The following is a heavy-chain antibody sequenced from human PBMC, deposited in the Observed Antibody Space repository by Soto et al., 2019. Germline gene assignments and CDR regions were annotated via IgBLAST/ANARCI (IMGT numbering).Heavy chain of an antibody. CDR1: GYTFTSHG. J-gene: IGHJ6*02. CDR3: ARGYSSSWYYYYGMDV. CDR2: ISAYNGNT. V-gene: IGHV1-18*04. D-gene: IGHD6-13*01. Sequence: ASVKVSCKASGYTFTSHGISWVRQAPGQGLEWMGWISAYNGNTNYAQKLQGRVTMTTDTSTSTAYMELRSLRSDDTAVYYCARGYSSSWYYYYGMDVWGQGTTVTVSS.